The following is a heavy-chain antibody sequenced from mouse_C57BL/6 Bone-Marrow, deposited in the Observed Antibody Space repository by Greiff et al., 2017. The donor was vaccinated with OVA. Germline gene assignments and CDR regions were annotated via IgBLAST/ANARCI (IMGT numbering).Heavy chain of an antibody. CDR1: GYTFTSYW. V-gene: IGHV1-69*01. J-gene: IGHJ3*01. CDR2: IDPSDSYT. D-gene: IGHD1-1*01. Sequence: QVQLKQSGAELVMPGASVKLSCKASGYTFTSYWMHWVKQRPGQGLEWIGEIDPSDSYTNYNQKFKGKSTLTVDKSSSTAYMQLSSLTSEDSAVYYCARRDGSSPWFAYWSQGTLVTVSA. CDR3: ARRDGSSPWFAY.